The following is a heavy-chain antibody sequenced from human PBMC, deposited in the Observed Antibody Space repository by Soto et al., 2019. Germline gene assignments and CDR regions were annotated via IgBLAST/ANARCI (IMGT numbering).Heavy chain of an antibody. D-gene: IGHD3-22*01. CDR3: AKGGESSGYYHY. Sequence: GGSLRLSCEASGFTFGTYDMNWVRQAPGKGLEWVSTISATGADTYYADSVKGRFTISRDNSRNTVYLQMNSPGADDTAVYYCAKGGESSGYYHYWGQGTLVTVS. V-gene: IGHV3-23*01. CDR2: ISATGADT. J-gene: IGHJ4*02. CDR1: GFTFGTYD.